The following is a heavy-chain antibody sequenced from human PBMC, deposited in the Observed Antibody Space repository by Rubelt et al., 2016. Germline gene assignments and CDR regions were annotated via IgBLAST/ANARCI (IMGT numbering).Heavy chain of an antibody. Sequence: GLEWVSYISSSSSTIYYADSVKGRFTISRDNAKNSLYLQMNSLRAEDTAVYYCARDLGRCSGGSCYRDGFDPWGQGTLVTVSS. V-gene: IGHV3-48*04. J-gene: IGHJ5*02. D-gene: IGHD2-15*01. CDR3: ARDLGRCSGGSCYRDGFDP. CDR2: ISSSSSTI.